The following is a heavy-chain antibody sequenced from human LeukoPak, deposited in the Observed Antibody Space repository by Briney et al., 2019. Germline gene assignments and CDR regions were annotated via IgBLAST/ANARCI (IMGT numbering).Heavy chain of an antibody. D-gene: IGHD2-15*01. Sequence: ASVNVSCKASGYTFTSYGISWVRQAPGQGLEWMGWISAYNGNTNYAQKLQGRVTMTPDTSTSTAYMELRSLRSDDTAVYYCARDRAPHYCSGGSCYSDWFDPWGQGTLVTVSS. V-gene: IGHV1-18*01. CDR2: ISAYNGNT. CDR1: GYTFTSYG. J-gene: IGHJ5*02. CDR3: ARDRAPHYCSGGSCYSDWFDP.